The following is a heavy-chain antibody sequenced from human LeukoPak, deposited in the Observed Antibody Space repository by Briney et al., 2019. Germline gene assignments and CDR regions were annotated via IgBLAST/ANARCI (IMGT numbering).Heavy chain of an antibody. J-gene: IGHJ6*03. CDR1: GGTFSSYA. V-gene: IGHV1-69*05. CDR3: ARGMVGEHYYYYYYMDV. D-gene: IGHD1-26*01. CDR2: IIPIFGTA. Sequence: GASVTVSCKASGGTFSSYAIRWVRQAPGQGLEWMGGIIPIFGTANYAQKFQGRVTITTDESTSTAYMELSSLRSEDTAVYYCARGMVGEHYYYYYYMDVWGKGTTVTVSS.